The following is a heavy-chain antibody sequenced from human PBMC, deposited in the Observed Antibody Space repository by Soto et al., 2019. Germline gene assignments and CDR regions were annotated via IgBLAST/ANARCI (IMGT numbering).Heavy chain of an antibody. CDR1: GFTFSSYA. CDR3: AKKWGYCTGGACYSHFDY. Sequence: EVQLLESGGGLVQPGGSLRLSCLVSGFTFSSYAMSWVRQAPGKGLEWVSTLTGSAVNTYYADSVKGRFTISRDNSKSTLYLQMNSLRADDTAVYHCAKKWGYCTGGACYSHFDYWGQGTLVTVSS. CDR2: LTGSAVNT. D-gene: IGHD2-15*01. J-gene: IGHJ4*02. V-gene: IGHV3-23*01.